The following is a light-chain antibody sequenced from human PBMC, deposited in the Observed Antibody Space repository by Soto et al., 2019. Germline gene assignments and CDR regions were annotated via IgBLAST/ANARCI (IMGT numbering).Light chain of an antibody. CDR2: DAS. J-gene: IGKJ1*01. CDR3: QQYHSYSGT. V-gene: IGKV1-5*01. Sequence: GDRVTITCRASQSISSWLAWYQQKPGKAPKLLIYDASSLESGVPSRFSGSGSGTEFTLTISSLQPDDFATYYCQQYHSYSGTFGQGTKVEIK. CDR1: QSISSW.